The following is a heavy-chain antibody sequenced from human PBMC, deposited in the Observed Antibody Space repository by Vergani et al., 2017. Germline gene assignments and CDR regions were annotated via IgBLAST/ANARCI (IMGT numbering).Heavy chain of an antibody. V-gene: IGHV3-48*03. D-gene: IGHD2-8*01. CDR1: GFTFSSYE. CDR2: ISSSGSTL. CDR3: ARPCRWCMLSFDY. Sequence: EVQLVESGGGLVQPGGSLRLSCAASGFTFSSYEMNWVRQAPGKGLEWVSYISSSGSTLYYADSVKGRFTISRDNAKNSLYLQMNSLRAEDTAVYYCARPCRWCMLSFDYWGQGTLVTVSS. J-gene: IGHJ4*02.